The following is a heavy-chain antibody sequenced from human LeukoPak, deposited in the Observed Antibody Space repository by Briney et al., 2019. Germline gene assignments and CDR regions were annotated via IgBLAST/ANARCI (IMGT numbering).Heavy chain of an antibody. CDR3: AREDYYGSGNYVAWGGAFDV. CDR2: IKQDGSEK. D-gene: IGHD3-10*01. V-gene: IGHV3-7*01. Sequence: PGGSLRLSCEASGFSFSSYWMTWVRQAPGNGLEWVANIKQDGSEKYYVDPVKGRFTISRDNAKISVYLQMNSLRAEDTAVYYCAREDYYGSGNYVAWGGAFDVWGQGTTVTVSS. J-gene: IGHJ3*01. CDR1: GFSFSSYW.